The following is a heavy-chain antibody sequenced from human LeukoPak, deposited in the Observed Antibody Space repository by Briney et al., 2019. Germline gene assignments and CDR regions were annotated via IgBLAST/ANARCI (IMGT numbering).Heavy chain of an antibody. Sequence: PGGSLRLSCAASGFTFSSYAMSWVRQAPGKGLEWVSIISGSGGSTYYEDSVKGRFTISRDNSKNTVYLQMNSLRADDTAIYYCARDYGSGNYPDAFDIWGQGTTVTVSS. CDR1: GFTFSSYA. V-gene: IGHV3-23*01. J-gene: IGHJ3*02. CDR3: ARDYGSGNYPDAFDI. D-gene: IGHD1-26*01. CDR2: ISGSGGST.